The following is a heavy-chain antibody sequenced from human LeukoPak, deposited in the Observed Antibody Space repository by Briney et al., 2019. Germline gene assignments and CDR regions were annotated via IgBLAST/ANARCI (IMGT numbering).Heavy chain of an antibody. Sequence: SETLSLTCAVYGGSFSGYYWSWIRQPPGKGLEWIGEINNSGSTNYNPSLKSRVTISVDTSKNQFSLKLSSVTAADTAVYYCAREMGRRYCSSTSCRGYYYYGMDVWGQGTTVTATS. J-gene: IGHJ6*02. V-gene: IGHV4-34*01. CDR3: AREMGRRYCSSTSCRGYYYYGMDV. CDR2: INNSGST. CDR1: GGSFSGYY. D-gene: IGHD2-2*01.